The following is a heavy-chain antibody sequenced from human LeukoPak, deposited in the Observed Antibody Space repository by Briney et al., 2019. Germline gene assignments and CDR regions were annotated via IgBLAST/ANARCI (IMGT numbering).Heavy chain of an antibody. CDR2: MNPNSGNT. J-gene: IGHJ4*02. CDR1: GLTFSNYG. D-gene: IGHD6-19*01. Sequence: GASVKVSCKASGLTFSNYGITWVRQAPGQGLEWMGWMNPNSGNTGYAQKFQGRVTITRNTSISTAYMELSSLRSEDTAVYYCARLPSTIAVAGTGFDYWGQGTLVTVSS. CDR3: ARLPSTIAVAGTGFDY. V-gene: IGHV1-8*03.